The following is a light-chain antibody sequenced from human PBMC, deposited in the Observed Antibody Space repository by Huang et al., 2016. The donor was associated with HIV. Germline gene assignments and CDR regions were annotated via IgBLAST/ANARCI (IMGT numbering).Light chain of an antibody. Sequence: IPLTQSPSSLSASVGDRVTITCRASEGIGNYLAWYQQKPGKAPKLLVYGASTLQKGVPSRFSGNGSGTHFTLTIRSLQPEDFATYYCQQLSTSPRTFGQGTKVEIK. V-gene: IGKV1-9*01. CDR3: QQLSTSPRT. J-gene: IGKJ1*01. CDR1: EGIGNY. CDR2: GAS.